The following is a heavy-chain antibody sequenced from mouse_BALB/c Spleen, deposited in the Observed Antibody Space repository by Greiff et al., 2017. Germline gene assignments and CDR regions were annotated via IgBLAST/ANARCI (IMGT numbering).Heavy chain of an antibody. V-gene: IGHV5-17*02. CDR2: ISSGSSTI. CDR1: GFTFSSFG. CDR3: ARPSGTHYAMDY. J-gene: IGHJ4*01. Sequence: EVKVVESGGGLVQPGGSRKLSCAASGFTFSSFGMHWVRQAPEKGLEWVAYISSGSSTIYYADTVKGRFTISRDNPKNTLFLQMTSLRSEDTAMYYCARPSGTHYAMDYWGQGTSVTVSS. D-gene: IGHD4-1*01.